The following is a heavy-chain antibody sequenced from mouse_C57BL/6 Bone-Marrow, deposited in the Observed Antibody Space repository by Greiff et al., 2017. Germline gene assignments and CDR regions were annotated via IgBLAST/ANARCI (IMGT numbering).Heavy chain of an antibody. Sequence: EVQLQQSGAELVRPGASVKLSCTASGFNIKDDYMHWVKQRPEQGLEWIGWIDPENGDTEYASKVQGKATITADTSSNTAYLQLSSLTSEDTAVYYCTTCFITTVVAHFDYWGQGTTLTVSS. CDR3: TTCFITTVVAHFDY. J-gene: IGHJ2*01. CDR2: IDPENGDT. D-gene: IGHD1-1*01. CDR1: GFNIKDDY. V-gene: IGHV14-4*01.